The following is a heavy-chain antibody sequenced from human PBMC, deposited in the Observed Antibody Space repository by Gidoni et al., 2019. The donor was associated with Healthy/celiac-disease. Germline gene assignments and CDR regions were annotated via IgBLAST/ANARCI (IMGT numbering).Heavy chain of an antibody. J-gene: IGHJ4*02. CDR2: NNRNSGGT. Sequence: VQLVPSGAEVKKPGASVKVSCNASASTFTGYYMHWVRQYPGQGLEGMGRNNRNSGGTNYAQKFQGRVSMTRDKSISTAYMGLSRLRSDDTDVYYCTRDLDWNDPRDYWGQGTLVTVSS. CDR1: ASTFTGYY. V-gene: IGHV1-2*05. CDR3: TRDLDWNDPRDY. D-gene: IGHD1-1*01.